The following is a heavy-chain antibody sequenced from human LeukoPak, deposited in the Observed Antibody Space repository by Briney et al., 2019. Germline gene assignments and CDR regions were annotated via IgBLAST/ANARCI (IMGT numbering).Heavy chain of an antibody. Sequence: SVKVSCKASGGTFSSYAISWVRQAPGQGLEWMGRIIPILGIANYAQKFQGRVTITADKSTSTAYMELSSPRSEDTAVYYCARDRGAVALFDYWGQGTLVTVSS. D-gene: IGHD6-19*01. CDR1: GGTFSSYA. CDR2: IIPILGIA. V-gene: IGHV1-69*04. J-gene: IGHJ4*02. CDR3: ARDRGAVALFDY.